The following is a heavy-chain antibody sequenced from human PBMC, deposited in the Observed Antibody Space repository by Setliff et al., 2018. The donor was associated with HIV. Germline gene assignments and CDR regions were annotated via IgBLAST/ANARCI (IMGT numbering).Heavy chain of an antibody. V-gene: IGHV1-18*01. CDR3: ARGGLVPVAWGYFDY. J-gene: IGHJ4*02. CDR1: GYTFTSYG. D-gene: IGHD2-2*01. CDR2: ISANNGNT. Sequence: ASVKVSCKASGYTFTSYGISWVRQAPGQGLEWMGWISANNGNTNYAQRLHDRVTMTTDTSTSTVYMELRSLRSDDTAVYYCARGGLVPVAWGYFDYWGQGTLVTVSS.